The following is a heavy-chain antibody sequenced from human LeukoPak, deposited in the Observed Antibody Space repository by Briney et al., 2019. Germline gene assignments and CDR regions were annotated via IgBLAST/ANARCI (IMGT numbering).Heavy chain of an antibody. J-gene: IGHJ3*02. CDR3: ARDVVYYYGSGSKFYDAFDI. CDR1: GYTFTSYD. D-gene: IGHD3-10*01. V-gene: IGHV1-8*01. Sequence: ASVKVSCKASGYTFTSYDIHWVRQATGQGLEWMGRMNPNRGDTDYAQKFQGRVTMTRDTSISTAYMELSSLRSEDTAVYYCARDVVYYYGSGSKFYDAFDIWGQGTMVTVSS. CDR2: MNPNRGDT.